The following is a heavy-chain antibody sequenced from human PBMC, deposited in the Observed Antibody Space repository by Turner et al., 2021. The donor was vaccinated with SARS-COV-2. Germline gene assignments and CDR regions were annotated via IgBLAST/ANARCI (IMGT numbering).Heavy chain of an antibody. Sequence: QLRLQVSGPGLVKLSATLYLTCTVPGDSINSQNSYLGWISKTPGKRLEWFGSLDYSGTTYYQASLKNRVTISVDTSNNQFSMKLDYVTAADTAVYYCVRVSESFGLCSGGYCPYVPSWGQGILVTVSS. J-gene: IGHJ4*02. D-gene: IGHD2-21*02. V-gene: IGHV4-39*01. CDR1: GDSINSQNSY. CDR3: VRVSESFGLCSGGYCPYVPS. CDR2: LDYSGTT.